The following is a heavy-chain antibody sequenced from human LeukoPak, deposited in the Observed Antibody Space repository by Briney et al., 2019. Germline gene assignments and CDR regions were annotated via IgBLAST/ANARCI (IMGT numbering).Heavy chain of an antibody. D-gene: IGHD3-22*01. V-gene: IGHV4-30-4*01. Sequence: PPQTLSLTCTVSGVSISSGDYYWSWIRQPPGKGLEWIGYIYSSGSTYYNPSLKSRATVSLDTSKNQLSLKLSSVTAADTAVYYCARPYYYDSRIDPWGQGTLVTVSS. J-gene: IGHJ5*02. CDR3: ARPYYYDSRIDP. CDR2: IYSSGST. CDR1: GVSISSGDYY.